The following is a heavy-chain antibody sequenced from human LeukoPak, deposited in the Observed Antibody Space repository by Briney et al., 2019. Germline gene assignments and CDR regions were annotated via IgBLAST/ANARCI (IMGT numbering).Heavy chain of an antibody. CDR3: AREVTTVTTPPVEYYYYMDV. CDR1: GFTFSSHG. V-gene: IGHV3-23*01. J-gene: IGHJ6*03. CDR2: ISGSGGRT. D-gene: IGHD4-11*01. Sequence: GGSLRLSCAASGFTFSSHGMNWVRQAPGKGVEWVSGISGSGGRTYYADSVKGRFTISRDNAKNSLYLQMNSLRAEDTALYYCAREVTTVTTPPVEYYYYMDVWGKGTTVTVSS.